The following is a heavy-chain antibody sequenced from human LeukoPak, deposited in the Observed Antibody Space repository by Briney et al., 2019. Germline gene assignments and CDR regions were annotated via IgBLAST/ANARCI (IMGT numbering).Heavy chain of an antibody. CDR3: AELGITMIGGV. Sequence: GGPLRLSCAASGFPFSSYEMNWVRQAPGKGLEGVSYISSSGSTIYYADSVKGRFTISRDNAKNSLYLQMNSLRGEDTAVYYCAELGITMIGGVWGKGTTVTISS. D-gene: IGHD3-10*02. V-gene: IGHV3-48*03. CDR1: GFPFSSYE. J-gene: IGHJ6*04. CDR2: ISSSGSTI.